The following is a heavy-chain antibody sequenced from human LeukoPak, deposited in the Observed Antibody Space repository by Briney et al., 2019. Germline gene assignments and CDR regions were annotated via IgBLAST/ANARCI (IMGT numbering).Heavy chain of an antibody. J-gene: IGHJ4*02. CDR2: ISGSSSYI. D-gene: IGHD3-10*01. V-gene: IGHV3-21*01. Sequence: GGSLRLSCAASGFTFSSYSMNWVRQAPGKGLEWVSSISGSSSYIYYADSVKGRFTISRDNAKNSLYLQMNSLRAEDTAVYYCARAGITMVRGVITHWGQGTLVTVSS. CDR1: GFTFSSYS. CDR3: ARAGITMVRGVITH.